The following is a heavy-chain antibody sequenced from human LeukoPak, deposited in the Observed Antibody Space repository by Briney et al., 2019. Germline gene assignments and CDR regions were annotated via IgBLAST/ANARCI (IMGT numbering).Heavy chain of an antibody. J-gene: IGHJ4*02. Sequence: GGSLRLSCVGSGLSLSKSHMRWVRQAPGKGLEWVSAISNNGGYTYYADSVQGRFTISRDNSKSTLCLQMNSLRAEDTAVYYCAKQLGYCSDGSCYFPYWGQGTLVTVSS. CDR1: GLSLSKSH. CDR3: AKQLGYCSDGSCYFPY. D-gene: IGHD2-15*01. V-gene: IGHV3-23*01. CDR2: ISNNGGYT.